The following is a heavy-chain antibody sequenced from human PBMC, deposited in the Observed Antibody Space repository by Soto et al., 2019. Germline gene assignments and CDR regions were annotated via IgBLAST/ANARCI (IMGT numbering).Heavy chain of an antibody. V-gene: IGHV1-18*04. CDR2: ISAYNGNT. D-gene: IGHD3-22*01. CDR1: GYSFTSYG. Sequence: VKVSCKASGYSFTSYGISWVRQAPGQGLEWMGWISAYNGNTNYAQKLQGRVTMTTDTSTSTAYMELRSLRSDDTAVYYCASSALHSVDRSGYFDYWGQGTMVTVYS. CDR3: ASSALHSVDRSGYFDY. J-gene: IGHJ4*02.